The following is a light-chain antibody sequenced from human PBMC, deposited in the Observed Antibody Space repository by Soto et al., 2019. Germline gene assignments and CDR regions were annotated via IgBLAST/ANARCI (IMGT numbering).Light chain of an antibody. Sequence: QSALPQPRSVSGSPGQSVTISCTGTSRDVGGFNYVSWYQQYPGKAPKLMIYDINKRPSGVPDRFSGSRSGNTASLTISGLQAEDEADYFCCSYAGTYTWVFGGGTKLTGL. CDR2: DIN. J-gene: IGLJ3*02. CDR1: SRDVGGFNY. V-gene: IGLV2-11*01. CDR3: CSYAGTYTWV.